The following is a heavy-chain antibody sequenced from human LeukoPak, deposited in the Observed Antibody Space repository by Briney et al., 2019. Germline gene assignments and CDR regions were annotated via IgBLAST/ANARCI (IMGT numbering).Heavy chain of an antibody. J-gene: IGHJ2*01. Sequence: GGSLRLSCAASGFSFADYTISWFRQAPGRGPEWVGFIRNKAFGGSTEYAASVNGRFTISRDDSKSIAYLQMNSLKTEDTAVYYCAVDIISLWYFDLWGRGTLVTVSS. V-gene: IGHV3-49*03. CDR3: AVDIISLWYFDL. CDR1: GFSFADYT. D-gene: IGHD3-3*01. CDR2: IRNKAFGGST.